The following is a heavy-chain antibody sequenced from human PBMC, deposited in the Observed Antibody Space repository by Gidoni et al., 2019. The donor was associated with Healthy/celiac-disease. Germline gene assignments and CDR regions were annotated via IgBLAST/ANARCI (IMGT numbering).Heavy chain of an antibody. CDR3: AKEFSIAVARDAFDI. D-gene: IGHD6-19*01. CDR2: ISGSGGST. J-gene: IGHJ3*02. Sequence: EVQLLEAGGGLVQPGGSLSLSCDASGFPFSSYAMSWVRQAPGKGLEWVSAISGSGGSTYYADSVKGRFTISRDNSKNTLYLQMNSLRAEDTAVYYCAKEFSIAVARDAFDIWGQGTMVTVSS. V-gene: IGHV3-23*01. CDR1: GFPFSSYA.